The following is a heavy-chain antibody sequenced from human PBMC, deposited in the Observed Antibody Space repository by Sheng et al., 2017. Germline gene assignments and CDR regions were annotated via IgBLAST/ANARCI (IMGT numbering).Heavy chain of an antibody. J-gene: IGHJ3*02. CDR3: VRSGVPNGFDI. CDR2: IDGDGSTT. D-gene: IGHD2-15*01. CDR1: GFTSSRHW. V-gene: IGHV3-74*02. Sequence: EVRLVESGGGPVKPGGSLRLSCAASGFTSSRHWMQWVRQAPGKGLVWVSRIDGDGSTTTYADSVKGRFTIFRDNAKNTLYLQMNSLRAEDTAVYYCVRSGVPNGFDIWGQGTMVTVSS.